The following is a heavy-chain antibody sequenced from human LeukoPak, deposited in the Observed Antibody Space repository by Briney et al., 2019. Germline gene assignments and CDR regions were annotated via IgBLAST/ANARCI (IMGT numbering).Heavy chain of an antibody. V-gene: IGHV3-48*02. J-gene: IGHJ4*02. Sequence: GGSLRLSCAASGFTFSSYAMNWVRQAPGKGLEWISYISSSSSAICYADSVKGRSTISRDNAKNSLYLQMNSLRDEDTAVYYCVRDHYYSFDYWGKGTLVTVSS. CDR1: GFTFSSYA. CDR3: VRDHYYSFDY. D-gene: IGHD2/OR15-2a*01. CDR2: ISSSSSAI.